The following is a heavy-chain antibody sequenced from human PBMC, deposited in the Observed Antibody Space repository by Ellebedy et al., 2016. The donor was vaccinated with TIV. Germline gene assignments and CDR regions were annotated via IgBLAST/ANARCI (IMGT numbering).Heavy chain of an antibody. CDR3: ALGDTMVRH. CDR2: ISGSGGST. Sequence: GGSLRLXXAASGFTFSSHAMNWVRQAPGKGLEWVSGISGSGGSTYYADSVKGRFTISRDNSKNTLYLLMNSLRAEDTAVYYCALGDTMVRHWGQGILVTVSS. D-gene: IGHD3-10*01. CDR1: GFTFSSHA. J-gene: IGHJ1*01. V-gene: IGHV3-23*01.